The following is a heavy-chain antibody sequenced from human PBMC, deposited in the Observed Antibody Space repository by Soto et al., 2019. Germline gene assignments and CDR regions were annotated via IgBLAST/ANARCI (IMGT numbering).Heavy chain of an antibody. CDR1: GYTFTSYA. CDR2: INAGNGNT. D-gene: IGHD6-6*01. V-gene: IGHV1-3*01. J-gene: IGHJ6*02. CDR3: ARAQSIAARSGSFYYYYYGMDV. Sequence: ASVKVSCKASGYTFTSYAMHWVRQAPGQRLEWMGWINAGNGNTKYSQKFQGRVTITRDTSAGTAYMEPSSLRSEDTAVYYCARAQSIAARSGSFYYYYYGMDVWGQGTTVTVSS.